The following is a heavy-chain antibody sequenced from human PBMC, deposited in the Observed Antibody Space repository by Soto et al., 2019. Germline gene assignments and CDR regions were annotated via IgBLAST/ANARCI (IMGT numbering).Heavy chain of an antibody. V-gene: IGHV3-73*01. J-gene: IGHJ3*02. CDR1: GFTFSGSA. D-gene: IGHD4-17*01. CDR3: IRQYDYGDYLGSGDAFGI. Sequence: EVQLVESGGGLVQPGGSLKLSCAASGFTFSGSAMHWVRQASGKGLEWVGRIRSKANSYATTYAASVKGRFTISRDDSKNTAYLQMNSLKTEDTAVYYCIRQYDYGDYLGSGDAFGIWGQGTMVTVSS. CDR2: IRSKANSYAT.